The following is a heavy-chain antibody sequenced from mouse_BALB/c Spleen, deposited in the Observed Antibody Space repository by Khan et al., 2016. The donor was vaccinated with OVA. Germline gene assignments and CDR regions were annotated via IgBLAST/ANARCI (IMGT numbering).Heavy chain of an antibody. CDR3: VRWDYYGTGFAY. V-gene: IGHV2-9-2*01. CDR2: IWTGGGT. CDR1: GFSLTSYD. Sequence: VQLQESGPGLVAPSQSLSITCTVSGFSLTSYDITWIRQPPGKGLEWLGVIWTGGGTNYNSAFMSRLSISKDNSKSQVFLKMNSLQTDDTAIYYCVRWDYYGTGFAYWGQGTLVTVSA. D-gene: IGHD1-1*01. J-gene: IGHJ3*01.